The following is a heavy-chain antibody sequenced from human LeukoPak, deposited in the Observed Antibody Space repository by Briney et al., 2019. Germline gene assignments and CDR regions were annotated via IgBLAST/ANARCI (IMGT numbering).Heavy chain of an antibody. CDR1: GFTFSSYS. J-gene: IGHJ4*02. V-gene: IGHV3-21*01. CDR3: ARNDYGGNGDFDY. CDR2: ISSSSSYI. D-gene: IGHD4-23*01. Sequence: PGGSLRLSCAASGFTFSSYSMNWVRQAPGKGLEWVSSISSSSSYIYYADSVKGRFTISRDNAKNSLYPQMNSLRAEDTAVYYCARNDYGGNGDFDYWGQGTLVTVSS.